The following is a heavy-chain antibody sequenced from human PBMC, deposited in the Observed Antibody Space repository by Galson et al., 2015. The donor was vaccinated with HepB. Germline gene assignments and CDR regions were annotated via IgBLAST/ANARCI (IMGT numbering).Heavy chain of an antibody. CDR3: ARDLRTMPGISRLVGAFHI. CDR1: GGSFSSYA. J-gene: IGHJ3*02. D-gene: IGHD6-19*01. V-gene: IGHV1-69*13. CDR2: IIPIFGTA. Sequence: SVKVSCKASGGSFSSYAISWVRQAPGQGLEWMGGIIPIFGTANYAQKFQGRVTITADESTSTVYMELSSLTSDDTAVYYCARDLRTMPGISRLVGAFHIWGQGTMVTVSS.